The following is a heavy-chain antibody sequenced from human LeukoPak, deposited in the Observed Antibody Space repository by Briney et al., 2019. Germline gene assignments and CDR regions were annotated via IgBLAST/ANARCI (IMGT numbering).Heavy chain of an antibody. Sequence: PGGSLRLSCAASGFTFSSYGMSWVRQAPGKGLEWVSSITGSGGSTYYADSVKGRFTISRDNAKNSLYLQMNSLRAEDTAVYYCAKDQSDYDYVWDSLVDYWGQGTLVTVSS. CDR2: ITGSGGST. V-gene: IGHV3-23*01. J-gene: IGHJ4*02. CDR3: AKDQSDYDYVWDSLVDY. D-gene: IGHD3-16*01. CDR1: GFTFSSYG.